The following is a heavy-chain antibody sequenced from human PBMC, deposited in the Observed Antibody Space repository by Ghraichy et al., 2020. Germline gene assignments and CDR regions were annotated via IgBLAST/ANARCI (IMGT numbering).Heavy chain of an antibody. D-gene: IGHD1-14*01. CDR2: INPNSGGT. Sequence: ASVKVSCKASGYTFTGYYMYWVRQAPGQGLEWMGWINPNSGGTNYAQKFQGRVTMTRDTSISTAFMELSRLRSDDTAVYYCARRRNQYWYFDLWGRGTLVTVSS. CDR3: ARRRNQYWYFDL. V-gene: IGHV1-2*02. J-gene: IGHJ2*01. CDR1: GYTFTGYY.